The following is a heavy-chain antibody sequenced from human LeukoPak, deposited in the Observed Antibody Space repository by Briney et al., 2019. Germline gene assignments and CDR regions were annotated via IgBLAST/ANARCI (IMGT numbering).Heavy chain of an antibody. CDR1: GFTFSSYG. V-gene: IGHV3-33*01. CDR2: IWYDGSNK. D-gene: IGHD6-19*01. J-gene: IGHJ5*02. Sequence: PGGSLRLSCAASGFTFSSYGMHWVRQAPGKGLEWVAVIWYDGSNKYYADSVKGRFTISRDNSKNTLYLQMNSLRAEDTAVYYCARDLAVAGTPAPWGQGTLVTVSS. CDR3: ARDLAVAGTPAP.